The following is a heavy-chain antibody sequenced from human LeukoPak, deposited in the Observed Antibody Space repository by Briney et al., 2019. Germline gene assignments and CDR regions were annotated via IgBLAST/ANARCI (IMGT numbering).Heavy chain of an antibody. J-gene: IGHJ4*02. CDR1: GYTFTGYY. CDR2: INPNSGGT. D-gene: IGHD3-22*01. V-gene: IGHV1-2*02. CDR3: ARVSYDRIGYYFDY. Sequence: ASVKVSCKASGYTFTGYYIHWVRQAPGQGLEWMGWINPNSGGTHYTQKFQGRVTMTRDTSISTVYMELSSLRSDDTAVYHCARVSYDRIGYYFDYWGQGTLVTVSS.